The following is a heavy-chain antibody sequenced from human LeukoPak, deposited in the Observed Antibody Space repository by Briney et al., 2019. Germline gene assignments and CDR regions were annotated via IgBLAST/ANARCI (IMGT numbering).Heavy chain of an antibody. Sequence: GGSLRLSCAGSGFTFSGYSLNWVRQAPGTGLEWVSSITSSGSSMYYADSLKGRFTISRDNAKNSLYLQIKSLRAEDTAVYYCARDRNYYDNGAYYDAFDIWGQGTMVSVSS. D-gene: IGHD3-22*01. CDR2: ITSSGSSM. J-gene: IGHJ3*02. CDR3: ARDRNYYDNGAYYDAFDI. CDR1: GFTFSGYS. V-gene: IGHV3-21*01.